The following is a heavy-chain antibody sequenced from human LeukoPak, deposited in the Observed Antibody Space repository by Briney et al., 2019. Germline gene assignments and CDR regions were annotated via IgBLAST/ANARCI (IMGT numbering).Heavy chain of an antibody. CDR2: IIPIFGTA. D-gene: IGHD3-3*01. Sequence: GASVKVSCKASGGTFSSYAISWVRQAPGQGLEWMGGIIPIFGTANYAQKFQGRVTITTDESTSTAYMELSSLRSEDTAVYYCSRAPEITIFGVEPSSYYYMDVWGKGTTVTVSS. CDR3: SRAPEITIFGVEPSSYYYMDV. CDR1: GGTFSSYA. V-gene: IGHV1-69*05. J-gene: IGHJ6*03.